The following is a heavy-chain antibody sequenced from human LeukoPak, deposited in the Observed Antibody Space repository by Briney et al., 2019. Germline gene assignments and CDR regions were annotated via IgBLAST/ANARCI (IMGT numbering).Heavy chain of an antibody. Sequence: SQTLSLTCTVSGGSISNYYWSWIRQPPGKGLEWIGYIHYSGSTNYNPSLKSRLTISVDTSKNQFSLMLNSVTAADTAVYYCARAPRETVQTFYFDYWGQGTLVTVSS. D-gene: IGHD2/OR15-2a*01. V-gene: IGHV4-59*01. J-gene: IGHJ4*02. CDR2: IHYSGST. CDR1: GGSISNYY. CDR3: ARAPRETVQTFYFDY.